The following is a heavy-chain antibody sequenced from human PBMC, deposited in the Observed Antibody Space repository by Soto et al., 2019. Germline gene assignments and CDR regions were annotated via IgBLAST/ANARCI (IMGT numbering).Heavy chain of an antibody. CDR1: GFTFSGSA. CDR3: TSQTPGSHNLGAL. CDR2: IRSKANSYAT. Sequence: EVQLVESGGGLVQPGGSLKLSCAASGFTFSGSAMHWVRQASGKGLEWVGRIRSKANSYATAYAASVKGRFTISRDDSKNTAYLQMNSLKTEDTAVYYCTSQTPGSHNLGALWGQGTLVTVSS. V-gene: IGHV3-73*02. D-gene: IGHD3-16*01. J-gene: IGHJ4*02.